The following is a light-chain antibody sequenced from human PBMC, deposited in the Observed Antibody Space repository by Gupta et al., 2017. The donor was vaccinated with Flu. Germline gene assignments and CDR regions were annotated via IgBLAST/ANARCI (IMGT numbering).Light chain of an antibody. CDR1: TSNIGSNY. CDR3: ATWDDSLSEWV. Sequence: QSVLTQPPSASGTPGQRVPISCSGSTSNIGSNYAFWYQQLPGTAPKLLIYRNDQRPSGVPTRFSGSKSGTSASLALSGLRSEEEADYYCATWDDSLSEWVFGGGTKLTVL. V-gene: IGLV1-47*01. CDR2: RND. J-gene: IGLJ3*02.